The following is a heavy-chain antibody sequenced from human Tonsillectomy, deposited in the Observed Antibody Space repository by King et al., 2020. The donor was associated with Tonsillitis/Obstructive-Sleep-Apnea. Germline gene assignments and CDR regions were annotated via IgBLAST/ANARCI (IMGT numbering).Heavy chain of an antibody. D-gene: IGHD3-16*01. CDR3: AREFHVTGGGVRCDSFDL. J-gene: IGHJ3*01. Sequence: VQLVESGGGLVQPGGSLRLSCAASGFTFSSYGMTWVRQAPGKGLEWVSGFSGSGGRTYYADSVKGRFTISRDNAKNTLYLQMNSLRAEDTAVYYCAREFHVTGGGVRCDSFDLWGQGTLLTVSS. CDR1: GFTFSSYG. V-gene: IGHV3-23*04. CDR2: FSGSGGRT.